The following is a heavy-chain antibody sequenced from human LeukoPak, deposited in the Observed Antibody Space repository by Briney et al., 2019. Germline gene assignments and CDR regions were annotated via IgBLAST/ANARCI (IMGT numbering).Heavy chain of an antibody. Sequence: GGSLRLSCAASGFTFSSYEMNWVRQAPGKGLEWVSYISSSGSTIYYADSVKGRFTISRDNAKNSLYLQMNSLRAEDTAVYYSARDTNWNDGLDWFDPWGQGTLVTVSS. CDR2: ISSSGSTI. CDR1: GFTFSSYE. D-gene: IGHD1-1*01. CDR3: ARDTNWNDGLDWFDP. J-gene: IGHJ5*02. V-gene: IGHV3-48*03.